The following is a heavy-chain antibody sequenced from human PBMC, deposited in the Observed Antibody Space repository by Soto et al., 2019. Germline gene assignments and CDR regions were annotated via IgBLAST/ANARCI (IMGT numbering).Heavy chain of an antibody. CDR2: IYYSGST. V-gene: IGHV4-39*01. Sequence: ASETHSLTSTVSGGNIRSSGYYWGWIRQPPGKGLEWIGSIYYSGSTYYNPSLKSRVTISVDTSKNQFSLKLSSVTAADTAVYYCARDCGAAGYYGSGSYPGRGILGYWGQGTLVTVSS. J-gene: IGHJ4*02. CDR1: GGNIRSSGYY. D-gene: IGHD3-10*01. CDR3: ARDCGAAGYYGSGSYPGRGILGY.